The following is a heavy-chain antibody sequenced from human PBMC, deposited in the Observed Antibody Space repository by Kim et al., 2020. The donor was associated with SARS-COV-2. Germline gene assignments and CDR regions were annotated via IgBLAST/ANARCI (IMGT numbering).Heavy chain of an antibody. Sequence: SSTSYADAVKGHFTISRDNAKNTLYLQMNSLRAEDTAVYYCARATGPPDYWGQGTLVTVSS. CDR2: SST. V-gene: IGHV3-74*01. CDR3: ARATGPPDY. J-gene: IGHJ4*02.